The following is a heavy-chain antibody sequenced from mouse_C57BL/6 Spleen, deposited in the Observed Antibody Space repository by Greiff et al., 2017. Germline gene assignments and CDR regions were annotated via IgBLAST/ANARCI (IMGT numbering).Heavy chain of an antibody. Sequence: LMEPGASVKLSCKATGYTFTGYWIAWVKQRPGHGLEWIGEILPGSGSTNYNEKFKGKATFTADTSSNTAYMQLSSLTAEDSAIYYGAGGRRGAWFAYWGQGTLVTVSA. CDR1: GYTFTGYW. J-gene: IGHJ3*01. CDR3: AGGRRGAWFAY. CDR2: ILPGSGST. V-gene: IGHV1-9*01.